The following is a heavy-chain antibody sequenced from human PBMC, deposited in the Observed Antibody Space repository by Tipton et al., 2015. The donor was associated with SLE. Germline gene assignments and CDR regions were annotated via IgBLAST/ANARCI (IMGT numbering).Heavy chain of an antibody. J-gene: IGHJ4*02. Sequence: TLSLTCTVSGGSFSGDTYYWSWIRQPAGEGLEWIGRIFTSGNTNYNPSLKSRVTRSVDTSKNQFSRELSSVTASATAVYYCAGDSSGSQYDRGGYYQLANRHFELWGWGFLVSVSS. D-gene: IGHD3-22*01. CDR3: AGDSSGSQYDRGGYYQLANRHFEL. CDR1: GGSFSGDTYY. V-gene: IGHV4-61*02. CDR2: IFTSGNT.